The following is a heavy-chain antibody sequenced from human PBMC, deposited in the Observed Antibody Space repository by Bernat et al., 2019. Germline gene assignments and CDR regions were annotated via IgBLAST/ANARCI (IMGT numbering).Heavy chain of an antibody. CDR1: GFTFSNAW. Sequence: EVQLVESGGGLVKPGGSLRLSCAASGFTFSNAWMSWVRQAPGKGLEWVGRIKSKTDGGTTDYAAPVKGRFTISRDDSKNTLYLQMNSLKTEDTAVYYCTTLDDSSGGSFDYWGQGTLVTVSS. CDR3: TTLDDSSGGSFDY. V-gene: IGHV3-15*01. J-gene: IGHJ4*02. CDR2: IKSKTDGGTT. D-gene: IGHD3-22*01.